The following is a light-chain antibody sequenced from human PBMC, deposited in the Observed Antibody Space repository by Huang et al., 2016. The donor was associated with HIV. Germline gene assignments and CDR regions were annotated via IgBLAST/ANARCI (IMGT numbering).Light chain of an antibody. Sequence: EIVMTQSPATLSLSPGEAATLSCRASQSVSNNLAWYQQKPGHAPRLLIHGASTRATGVPGRFSGSGSGTEFTLPISSLQSEDFAVYHCQQYKDWPTYTFGQGTKLEIK. CDR2: GAS. J-gene: IGKJ2*01. CDR3: QQYKDWPTYT. V-gene: IGKV3-15*01. CDR1: QSVSNN.